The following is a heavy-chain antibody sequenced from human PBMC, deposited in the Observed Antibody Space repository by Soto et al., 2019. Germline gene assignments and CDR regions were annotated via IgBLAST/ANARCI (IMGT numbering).Heavy chain of an antibody. CDR2: ISSSSSYI. CDR3: AKTSGAHYGMDV. V-gene: IGHV3-21*01. J-gene: IGHJ6*02. Sequence: PGGSLRLSCAASGFTFSSYSMNWVRQAPGKGLEWVSSISSSSSYIYYADSVEGRFTISRDNSKNTLYLQMNSLRAEDTAVYYCAKTSGAHYGMDVWGQGTTVTVSS. D-gene: IGHD1-26*01. CDR1: GFTFSSYS.